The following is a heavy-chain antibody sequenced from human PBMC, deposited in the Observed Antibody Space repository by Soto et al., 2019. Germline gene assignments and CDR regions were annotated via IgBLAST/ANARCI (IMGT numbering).Heavy chain of an antibody. CDR2: ISGYNGNT. Sequence: ASVKVSCKASGYTFSNFGLSWVRQAPGQGLEWMGWISGYNGNTNSAERFQGRVTMTTDTSTSTAYMEVRSLASDDTAVYYCARDKGYGFGCYSSSGLDLWGQGTTVTVSS. V-gene: IGHV1-18*01. J-gene: IGHJ6*02. CDR3: ARDKGYGFGCYSSSGLDL. D-gene: IGHD2-21*01. CDR1: GYTFSNFG.